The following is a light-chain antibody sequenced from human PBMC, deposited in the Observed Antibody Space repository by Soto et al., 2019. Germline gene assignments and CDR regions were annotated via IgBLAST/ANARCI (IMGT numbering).Light chain of an antibody. CDR3: SSYTSSTTEV. J-gene: IGLJ1*01. CDR1: SSDVGGYNY. V-gene: IGLV2-14*01. Sequence: QSALTQPASVSGSPGQSITISCTGTSSDVGGYNYVSWYQQHPGKAPKLMIYDVSSRPSGVSNRFSGSKSGNTASLTISGLQDEDEADYSCSSYTSSTTEVFGTGTKLTVL. CDR2: DVS.